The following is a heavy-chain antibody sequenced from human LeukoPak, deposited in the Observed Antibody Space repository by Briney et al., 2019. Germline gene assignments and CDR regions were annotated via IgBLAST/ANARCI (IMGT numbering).Heavy chain of an antibody. V-gene: IGHV4-39*07. CDR1: GGSISSSSYY. J-gene: IGHJ4*02. D-gene: IGHD6-13*01. CDR2: IYYSGST. Sequence: PSETLSLTCTVSGGSISSSSYYWGWIRQPPGKGLEWIGSIYYSGSTYYNPSLKSRVTISVDKSKNQFSLKLSSVTAADTAVYYCARAIWQQLAHFDYWGQGTLVTVSS. CDR3: ARAIWQQLAHFDY.